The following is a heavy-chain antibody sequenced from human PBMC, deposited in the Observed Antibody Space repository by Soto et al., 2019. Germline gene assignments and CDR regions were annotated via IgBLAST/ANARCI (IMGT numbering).Heavy chain of an antibody. CDR1: GGSISSGGYY. J-gene: IGHJ5*02. D-gene: IGHD2-15*01. CDR3: AALPTCSGGSCYPTNWLAP. CDR2: IYDSGTT. Sequence: SETLSLTCTVSGGSISSGGYYWNWIRQHPGKGLDWIGYIYDSGTTYYNPSLKSRVTISIDTSKNQFSLKLTSVTAADTAVYYCAALPTCSGGSCYPTNWLAPWGQGTLVTVSS. V-gene: IGHV4-31*03.